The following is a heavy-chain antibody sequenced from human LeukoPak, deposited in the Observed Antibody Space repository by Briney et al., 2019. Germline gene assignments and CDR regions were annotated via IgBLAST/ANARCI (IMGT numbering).Heavy chain of an antibody. CDR2: ISGSGGST. CDR3: AIIVGATW. V-gene: IGHV3-23*01. CDR1: GFTVSSNY. Sequence: PGGSLRLSCAASGFTVSSNYMSWVRQAPGKGLEWVSAISGSGGSTYYADSVKGRFTISRDNSKNTLYLQMNSLRAEDTAVYYCAIIVGATWWGQGTLVTVSS. D-gene: IGHD1-26*01. J-gene: IGHJ4*02.